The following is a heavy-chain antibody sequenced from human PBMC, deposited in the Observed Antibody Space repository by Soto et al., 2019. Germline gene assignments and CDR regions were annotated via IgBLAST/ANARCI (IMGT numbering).Heavy chain of an antibody. V-gene: IGHV6-1*01. D-gene: IGHD6-13*01. Sequence: QSQTLSLTCAISGDSVSSNSAAWHWIRQSPSRGLEWLGRTYYRSKWYNDYAVSVKSRITINPDTSKNQFSLQLNPVTPEDTAVYYCARVIAAAGSGVLGGMDVWGQGTTVTVSS. CDR2: TYYRSKWYN. CDR3: ARVIAAAGSGVLGGMDV. J-gene: IGHJ6*02. CDR1: GDSVSSNSAA.